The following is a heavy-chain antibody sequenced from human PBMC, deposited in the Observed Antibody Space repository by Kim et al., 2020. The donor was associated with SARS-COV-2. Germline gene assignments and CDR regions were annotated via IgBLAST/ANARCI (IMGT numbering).Heavy chain of an antibody. CDR2: IYDDGNT. D-gene: IGHD3-10*01. CDR3: TRGGNHYYWAGYIDY. J-gene: IGHJ4*02. V-gene: IGHV4-61*01. Sequence: SETLSLTCTFSGDSVNISNHYWNWIRQPPGQGLEWIGYIYDDGNTNYNPSLKNRVTMSIDTSQNQLSLKRTSVTAADTAVYHCTRGGNHYYWAGYIDYWGQGSLVTVSS. CDR1: GDSVNISNHY.